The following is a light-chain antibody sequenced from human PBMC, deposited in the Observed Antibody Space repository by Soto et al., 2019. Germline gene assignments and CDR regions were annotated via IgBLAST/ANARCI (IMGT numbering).Light chain of an antibody. V-gene: IGLV2-8*01. CDR2: DVS. Sequence: QSALTQPPSASGSPGQSVTISCTGTSSDFGGYNYVSWYQQHPGKAPKPMIFDVSKRPSGVPDRFSGSKSGNTASLTVSGLQPEDEADYYCSSFAGTTTVGVFGGGTKVTVL. CDR1: SSDFGGYNY. J-gene: IGLJ2*01. CDR3: SSFAGTTTVGV.